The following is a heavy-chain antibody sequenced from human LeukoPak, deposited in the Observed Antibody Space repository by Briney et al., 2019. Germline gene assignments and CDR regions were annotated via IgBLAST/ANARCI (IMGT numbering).Heavy chain of an antibody. CDR1: GDTFSSYA. V-gene: IGHV1-69*05. D-gene: IGHD3/OR15-3a*01. CDR3: VGGGLDDFLDY. Sequence: SVKVSCKASGDTFSSYAISWVRQAPGQGLEWMGGIIPIFGTANYAQKFQGRVTITTDESTSTAYMELSSLRSEDTAVYYCVGGGLDDFLDYWGQGTLVTVSS. J-gene: IGHJ4*02. CDR2: IIPIFGTA.